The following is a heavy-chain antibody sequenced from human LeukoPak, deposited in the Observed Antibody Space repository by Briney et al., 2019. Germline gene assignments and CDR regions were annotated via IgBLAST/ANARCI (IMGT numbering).Heavy chain of an antibody. D-gene: IGHD4-17*01. V-gene: IGHV1-18*01. Sequence: ASVKVSCKASGYSFVLYGTSWVRQAPGQGPEWMGRISTYNGNTKYAQKFQGRVTMTTDTSTSTAYMELRSLRSDDTAVYYCARDEDYGISVNVDYWGQGTLVTVSS. CDR2: ISTYNGNT. J-gene: IGHJ4*02. CDR3: ARDEDYGISVNVDY. CDR1: GYSFVLYG.